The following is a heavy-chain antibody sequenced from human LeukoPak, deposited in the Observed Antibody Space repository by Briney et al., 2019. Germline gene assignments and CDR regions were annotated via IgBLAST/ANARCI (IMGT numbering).Heavy chain of an antibody. Sequence: GGSLRLSCATSGFIFSTYALSWVRQAPGKGLEWASSISGSGGSTYHADSVKGRFTISRDSSKNTLYLQMNSLRAEDTAVYYCARDRGGSYSAIDYWGQGTLVTVSS. V-gene: IGHV3-23*01. D-gene: IGHD1-26*01. CDR3: ARDRGGSYSAIDY. J-gene: IGHJ4*02. CDR2: ISGSGGST. CDR1: GFIFSTYA.